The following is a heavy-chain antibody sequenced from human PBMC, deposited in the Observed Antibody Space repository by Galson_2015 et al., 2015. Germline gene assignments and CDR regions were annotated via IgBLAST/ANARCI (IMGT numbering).Heavy chain of an antibody. CDR1: GFSFVSYW. D-gene: IGHD3-3*01. CDR2: INSDGSST. CDR3: SRQQMRFVNVIAPFDI. J-gene: IGHJ3*02. Sequence: SLRLSCAGSGFSFVSYWMHWVRQAPGKGLGWVSRINSDGSSTSDADSVKGLFTISRDNTNNTLYLQMDSLRAEDTAVYYCSRQQMRFVNVIAPFDIWGQGTMVTVSS. V-gene: IGHV3-74*01.